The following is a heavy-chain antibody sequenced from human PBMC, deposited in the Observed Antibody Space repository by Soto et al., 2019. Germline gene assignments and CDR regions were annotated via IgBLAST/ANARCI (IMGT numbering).Heavy chain of an antibody. J-gene: IGHJ5*02. D-gene: IGHD2-15*01. CDR2: IIPIFGTA. CDR1: GGTFSSYA. V-gene: IGHV1-69*06. CDR3: ARGRDCSGGSGYSGSLGWFDP. Sequence: QVQLVQSGAEVKKPGSSVKVSCKASGGTFSSYAISWVRQAPGQGLEWMGGIIPIFGTANYAQKFQGRVTITADKSTSTAYMELSSLRSEDTAGYYCARGRDCSGGSGYSGSLGWFDPWGQGTLVTVSS.